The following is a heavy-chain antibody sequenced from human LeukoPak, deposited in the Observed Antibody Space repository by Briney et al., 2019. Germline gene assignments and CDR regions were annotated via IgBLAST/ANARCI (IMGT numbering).Heavy chain of an antibody. J-gene: IGHJ5*02. D-gene: IGHD3-10*01. CDR1: GYTFTGYY. V-gene: IGHV1-2*02. CDR2: INPNSGGT. Sequence: ASVKVSCKASGYTFTGYYMHWVRQAPGQGLEWMGWINPNSGGTNYAQKFQGRITMTRDTSISTAYMELSRLRSDDTAVYYCARDRVVRGVISSWFDPWGQGTLVTVSS. CDR3: ARDRVVRGVISSWFDP.